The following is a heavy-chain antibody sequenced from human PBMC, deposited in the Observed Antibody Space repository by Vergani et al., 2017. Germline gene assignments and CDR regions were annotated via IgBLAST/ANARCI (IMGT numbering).Heavy chain of an antibody. CDR3: AKDTPVVPAAVFDY. CDR2: ISGSGGST. V-gene: IGHV3-23*01. Sequence: DAQLLESGGGLVQPGGSLRLSCAASGFSFSSYAMSWVRQAPGKGLEWVSGISGSGGSTNYADSVKGRFTISRDNSKNTLYLQMNSLRAEDTAVYYCAKDTPVVPAAVFDYWGQGTLVTVSS. J-gene: IGHJ4*02. CDR1: GFSFSSYA. D-gene: IGHD2-2*01.